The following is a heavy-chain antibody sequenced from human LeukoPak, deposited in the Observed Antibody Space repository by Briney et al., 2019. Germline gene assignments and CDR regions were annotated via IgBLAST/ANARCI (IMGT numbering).Heavy chain of an antibody. V-gene: IGHV1-8*01. CDR1: GYTFTSYD. J-gene: IGHJ6*02. CDR2: MNPNSGNT. D-gene: IGHD6-19*01. Sequence: ASVKVSCNASGYTFTSYDINWVRQATGQGLEWMGWMNPNSGNTGYAQKFQGRVTMTRNTSISTAYMELSSLRSEDTAVYYCARECPVSASNYYYGMDVWGQGTTVTVSS. CDR3: ARECPVSASNYYYGMDV.